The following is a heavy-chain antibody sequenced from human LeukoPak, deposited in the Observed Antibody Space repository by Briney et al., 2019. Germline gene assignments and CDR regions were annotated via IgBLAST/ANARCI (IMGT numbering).Heavy chain of an antibody. CDR2: IYYSGST. D-gene: IGHD3-10*01. V-gene: IGHV4-31*03. J-gene: IGHJ4*02. CDR3: ARQITMVQGYFDY. CDR1: GGSISSGGYY. Sequence: SETLSLTCTVSGGSISSGGYYWSWTRQHPGKGLEWIGYIYYSGSTYYNPSLKSRVTISVDTSKNQFSLKLSSVTAADTAVYYCARQITMVQGYFDYWGQGTLVTVSS.